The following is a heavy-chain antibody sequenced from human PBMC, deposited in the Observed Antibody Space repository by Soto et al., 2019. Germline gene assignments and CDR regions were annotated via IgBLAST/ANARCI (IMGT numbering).Heavy chain of an antibody. CDR2: IRSKAYGETT. CDR1: GFTFGNYS. D-gene: IGHD6-19*01. Sequence: GGSLRLSCTASGFTFGNYSMSWFRQAPGKGLEWVGFIRSKAYGETTEYAASVKGRFTISRDNSKSIAYLQMDSLKSEDTAVYYCSRDRIRRAVAASSWFDPWGQGTLVTVSS. V-gene: IGHV3-49*03. CDR3: SRDRIRRAVAASSWFDP. J-gene: IGHJ5*02.